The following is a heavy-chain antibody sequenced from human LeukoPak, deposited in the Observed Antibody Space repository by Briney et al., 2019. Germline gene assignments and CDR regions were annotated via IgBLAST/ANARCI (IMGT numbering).Heavy chain of an antibody. CDR1: GFTFCSYS. CDR3: ARDESQYHPTGGDY. Sequence: PGGSLRLSCAASGFTFCSYSTNWVRQAPGKGLEWVSSISSSSSYIYYADSVKGRFTISRDNAKNSLYLQMNSLRAEDTAVYYCARDESQYHPTGGDYWGQGTLVTVSS. CDR2: ISSSSSYI. J-gene: IGHJ4*02. V-gene: IGHV3-21*01. D-gene: IGHD2-2*01.